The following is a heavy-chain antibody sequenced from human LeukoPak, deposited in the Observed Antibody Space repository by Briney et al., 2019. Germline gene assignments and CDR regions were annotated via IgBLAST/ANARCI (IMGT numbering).Heavy chain of an antibody. V-gene: IGHV3-23*01. CDR1: GFTFSSYA. CDR3: ARIGNYYGSGSYQP. Sequence: GGSLRLSCAASGFTFSSYAMSWVRQAPGKGLEWVSAISGSGGSTYYADSVKGRFTISRDNSKNTLYLQMNSLRAEDTAVYYCARIGNYYGSGSYQPWGQGTLVTVSS. D-gene: IGHD3-10*01. CDR2: ISGSGGST. J-gene: IGHJ4*02.